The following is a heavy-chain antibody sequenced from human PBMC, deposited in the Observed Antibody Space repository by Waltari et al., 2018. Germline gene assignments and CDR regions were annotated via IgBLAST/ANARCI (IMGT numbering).Heavy chain of an antibody. CDR2: ISGSGGST. CDR1: GFTLSSYA. CDR3: AKDHRYCSSTSCYGY. D-gene: IGHD2-2*01. Sequence: EVQLLESGGGLVQPGGSLRLSCTASGFTLSSYAMSWVRQAPGKGLEWVSAISGSGGSTYYADSVKGRFTISRDNSKNTLYLQMNSLRAEDTAVYYCAKDHRYCSSTSCYGYWGQGTLVTVSS. V-gene: IGHV3-23*01. J-gene: IGHJ4*02.